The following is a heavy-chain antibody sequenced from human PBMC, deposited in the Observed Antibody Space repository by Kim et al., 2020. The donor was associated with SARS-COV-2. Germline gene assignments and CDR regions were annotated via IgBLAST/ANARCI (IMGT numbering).Heavy chain of an antibody. D-gene: IGHD3-10*01. J-gene: IGHJ5*02. CDR1: GFSFNDYY. CDR2: ISYTASHT. V-gene: IGHV3-11*05. Sequence: GGSLRLSCAASGFSFNDYYMSWIRQAPGKGLEWISYISYTASHTNYADSVKGRFTVSRDNAQNSLFLQMDSLRPEDTAVYYCARERHYYPSGSYYEIPVVADSWGQGTLVTVSS. CDR3: ARERHYYPSGSYYEIPVVADS.